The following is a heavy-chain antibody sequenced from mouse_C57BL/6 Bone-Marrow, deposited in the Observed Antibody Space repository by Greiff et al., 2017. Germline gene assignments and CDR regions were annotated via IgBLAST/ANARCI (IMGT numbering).Heavy chain of an antibody. Sequence: EVQRVESGGGLVQPKGSLKLSCAASGFSFNTYAMNWVRQAPGKGLEWVARIRSKSNNYATYYADSVKDRFTISRDDSESMLYLQMNNLKTEDTAMYYCVRHGGYYGSSYRYCDVWGTGTTVTVSS. J-gene: IGHJ1*03. CDR1: GFSFNTYA. CDR3: VRHGGYYGSSYRYCDV. D-gene: IGHD1-1*01. CDR2: IRSKSNNYAT. V-gene: IGHV10-1*01.